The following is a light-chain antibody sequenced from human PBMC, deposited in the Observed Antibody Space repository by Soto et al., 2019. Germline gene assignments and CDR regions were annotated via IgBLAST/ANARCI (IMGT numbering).Light chain of an antibody. CDR2: DVS. J-gene: IGLJ2*01. CDR3: SSYTGSSTYVV. Sequence: QSALTQPASVSGSPGQSITISCTGTSSDVGGYHYVSWYQQHPGKAPKLMIYDVSNRPSGVSNRFSGSKSGNTASLTISGLQAEDEADYYCSSYTGSSTYVVFGGGTKLTVL. CDR1: SSDVGGYHY. V-gene: IGLV2-14*01.